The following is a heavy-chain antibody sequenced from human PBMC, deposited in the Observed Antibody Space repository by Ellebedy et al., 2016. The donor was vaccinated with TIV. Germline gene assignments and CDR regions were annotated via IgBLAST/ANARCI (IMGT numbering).Heavy chain of an antibody. Sequence: PGGSLRLSCAASGFTVSSNYMSWVRQAPGKGLEWVSVIYSGGSTYYADSVKGRFTISRDNSKNTLYLQMNSLRAEDTAVYYCAKLQYYDYVWGSYRGDDAFDIWGQGTMVTVSS. CDR1: GFTVSSNY. D-gene: IGHD3-16*02. V-gene: IGHV3-53*01. CDR2: IYSGGST. J-gene: IGHJ3*02. CDR3: AKLQYYDYVWGSYRGDDAFDI.